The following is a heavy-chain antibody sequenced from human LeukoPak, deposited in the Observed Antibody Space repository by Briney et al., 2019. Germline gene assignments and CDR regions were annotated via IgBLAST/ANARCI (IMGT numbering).Heavy chain of an antibody. Sequence: SETLSLTCAVYGGSFSGYYWSWIRQPPGKGLEWIGEINHSGSTNYNPSLKSRVTISVDTSKNQFSLKLSSVTAADTAVYYCASSSNSYDSSGYYTLLSDYFDYWGQGTLVTVSS. CDR1: GGSFSGYY. V-gene: IGHV4-34*01. CDR2: INHSGST. CDR3: ASSSNSYDSSGYYTLLSDYFDY. J-gene: IGHJ4*02. D-gene: IGHD3-22*01.